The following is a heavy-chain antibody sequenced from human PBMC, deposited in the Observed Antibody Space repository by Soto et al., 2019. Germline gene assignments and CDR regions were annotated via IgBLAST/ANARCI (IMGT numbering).Heavy chain of an antibody. CDR3: ATDRWVRDYGDPTPQPGGYDY. D-gene: IGHD4-17*01. Sequence: ASVKVSCKVSGYTLTELSMHWVRQAPGKGLEWMGSFDPEDGETIYAQKFQGRVTMTEDTSTDTAYMELSSLRSEDTAVYYCATDRWVRDYGDPTPQPGGYDYWGQGTLVTVSS. V-gene: IGHV1-24*01. J-gene: IGHJ4*02. CDR1: GYTLTELS. CDR2: FDPEDGET.